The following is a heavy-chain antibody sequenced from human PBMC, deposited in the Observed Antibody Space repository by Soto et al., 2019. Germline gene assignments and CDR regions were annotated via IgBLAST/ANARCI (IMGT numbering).Heavy chain of an antibody. D-gene: IGHD3-16*01. V-gene: IGHV4-30-2*01. J-gene: IGHJ4*02. CDR3: ARGLYSLGHYFDF. CDR1: GDSISNADYS. Sequence: SETLSLTCAVSGDSISNADYSWSWIRQPPGKGLERIGYIFHSGTTSYNPSLKSRLTVSVDRTRNQFSLKLTSGTAADTAVYFCARGLYSLGHYFDFWGQGILVTVSS. CDR2: IFHSGTT.